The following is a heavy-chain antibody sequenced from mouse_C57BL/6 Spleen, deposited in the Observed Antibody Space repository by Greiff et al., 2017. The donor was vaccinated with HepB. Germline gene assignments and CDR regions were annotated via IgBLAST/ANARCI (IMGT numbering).Heavy chain of an antibody. V-gene: IGHV1-54*01. D-gene: IGHD2-4*01. Sequence: QVQLKQSGAELVRPGTSVKVSCKASGYAFTNYLIEWVKQRPGQGLEWIGVINPGSGGTNYNEKFKGKATLTADKSSSTAYMQLSSLTSEDSAVYFCAREGDYDGFYAMDYWGQGTSVTVSS. J-gene: IGHJ4*01. CDR2: INPGSGGT. CDR3: AREGDYDGFYAMDY. CDR1: GYAFTNYL.